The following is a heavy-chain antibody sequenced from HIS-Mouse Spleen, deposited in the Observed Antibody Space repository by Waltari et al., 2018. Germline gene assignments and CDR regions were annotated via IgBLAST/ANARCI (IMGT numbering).Heavy chain of an antibody. CDR1: GGSTSTYY. Sequence: QVQLQESGPGLVKPSETLSLTCTVSGGSTSTYYWSWIRPPAGKGLGWIGRIYTSGSTNYNPSLKSRVTMSVDTSKNQFSLKLSSVTAADTAVYYCARDSQGEYSPSGWFDPWGQGTLVTVSS. D-gene: IGHD5-18*01. CDR3: ARDSQGEYSPSGWFDP. V-gene: IGHV4-4*07. J-gene: IGHJ5*02. CDR2: IYTSGST.